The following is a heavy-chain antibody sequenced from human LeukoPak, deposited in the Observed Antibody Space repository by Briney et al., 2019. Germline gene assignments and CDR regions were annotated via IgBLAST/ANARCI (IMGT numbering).Heavy chain of an antibody. J-gene: IGHJ3*02. V-gene: IGHV3-48*02. CDR2: ISSSSSTI. CDR1: GFTFSSYS. CDR3: ARYCSGGRCYPGAFDI. Sequence: GGSLRLSCAASGFTFSSYSMNWVRQAPGKGMEWVSYISSSSSTIYYADSVKGRFTISRDNAKNSLYLQMNSLRDEDTAVYYCARYCSGGRCYPGAFDIWGQGTMVTVSS. D-gene: IGHD2-15*01.